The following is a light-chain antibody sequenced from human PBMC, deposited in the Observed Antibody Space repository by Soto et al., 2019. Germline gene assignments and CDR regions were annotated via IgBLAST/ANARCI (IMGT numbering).Light chain of an antibody. V-gene: IGLV2-23*03. J-gene: IGLJ2*01. CDR2: EGS. CDR1: SSDVGNYNL. CDR3: CSYAGSFTFDV. Sequence: QSALTQPASVSGSHGQSITISCTGTSSDVGNYNLVSWYQQFPGKAPKLIIYEGSRRPSGVSNRFSGSKSGNTASLTISGLQAEYEDASYGCSYAGSFTFDVFGGGTKLTVL.